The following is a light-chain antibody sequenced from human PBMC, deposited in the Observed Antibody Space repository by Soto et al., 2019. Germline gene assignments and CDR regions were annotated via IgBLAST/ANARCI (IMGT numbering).Light chain of an antibody. Sequence: ETVLTQSPATLSLSPGETATLSCRASQNIGIYLAWYQQKPGQPPRLLIYDTSNRATGIPARFSGSGSGTDFTLTLSSLEPEDFAVYYCQQRKNWPPVTFGGGTKVEIK. CDR2: DTS. J-gene: IGKJ4*01. V-gene: IGKV3-11*01. CDR3: QQRKNWPPVT. CDR1: QNIGIY.